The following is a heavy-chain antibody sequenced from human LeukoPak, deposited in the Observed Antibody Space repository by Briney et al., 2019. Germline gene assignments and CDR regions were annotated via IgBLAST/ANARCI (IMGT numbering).Heavy chain of an antibody. CDR1: GGTFSSYA. J-gene: IGHJ4*02. CDR3: ARDVGGYYYLSLDY. CDR2: IIPIFGTA. D-gene: IGHD3-22*01. Sequence: SVKVSCKASGGTFSSYAISWVRQAPGQGLEWMGRIIPIFGTANYAQKFQGRVTITTDESTSTAYMELSSLRSEDTAVYYCARDVGGYYYLSLDYWGQGTLVTVSS. V-gene: IGHV1-69*05.